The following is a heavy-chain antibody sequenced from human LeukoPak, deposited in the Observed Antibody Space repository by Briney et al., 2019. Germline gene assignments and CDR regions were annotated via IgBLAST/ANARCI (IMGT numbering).Heavy chain of an antibody. D-gene: IGHD6-13*01. CDR1: GNSISSGDNY. J-gene: IGHJ4*02. CDR2: IYTSGST. Sequence: SQTLSLTCTVSGNSISSGDNYWSWIRQPAGKGLEWIGRIYTSGSTNYNPSLKSRVTISVDTSKNQFSLKLSSVTAADTAVYYCARVRWAYSSSWTIDYWGQGTLVTVSS. V-gene: IGHV4-61*02. CDR3: ARVRWAYSSSWTIDY.